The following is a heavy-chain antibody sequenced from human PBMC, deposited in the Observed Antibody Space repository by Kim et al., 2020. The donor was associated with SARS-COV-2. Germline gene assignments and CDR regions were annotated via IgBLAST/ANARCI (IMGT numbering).Heavy chain of an antibody. Sequence: GGSLSLSCAASGFTFSSYEMNWVRQAPGKGLEWVSYISSSGSTIYNADSVKGRFTISRDNAKNSLYLQMTSLRAEDTAVYYCAGGVRYCGGDCYSGYYYYMDVWGKGTTVTVSS. V-gene: IGHV3-48*03. J-gene: IGHJ6*03. CDR1: GFTFSSYE. CDR2: ISSSGSTI. D-gene: IGHD2-21*01. CDR3: AGGVRYCGGDCYSGYYYYMDV.